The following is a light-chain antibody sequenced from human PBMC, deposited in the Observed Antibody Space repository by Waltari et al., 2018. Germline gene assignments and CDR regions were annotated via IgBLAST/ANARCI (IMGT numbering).Light chain of an antibody. CDR2: RNN. CDR3: AAWDDSLSGWV. V-gene: IGLV1-47*01. J-gene: IGLJ3*02. Sequence: QSVLTQPPSASGTPGQRVTISCSGSSSNIGSNYVFWYQQLPGTAPKLRVYRNNQRPSGVPDRFSGSKSGTSASLAISGLRSEDEADYYCAAWDDSLSGWVFGGGTKLIVL. CDR1: SSNIGSNY.